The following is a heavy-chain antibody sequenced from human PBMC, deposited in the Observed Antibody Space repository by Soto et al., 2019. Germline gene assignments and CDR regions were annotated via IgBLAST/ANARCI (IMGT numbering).Heavy chain of an antibody. D-gene: IGHD5-18*01. V-gene: IGHV3-23*01. CDR1: GFTFSSYA. Sequence: GGSLRLSCAASGFTFSSYAMSWVRQAPGKGLEWVSAISGSGGSTYYADSVKGRFTISRDNSKNTLYLQMNSLRAEDTDVYYCAKGRPRVRRWLIGYFDYWGQGTLVTVSS. CDR3: AKGRPRVRRWLIGYFDY. J-gene: IGHJ4*02. CDR2: ISGSGGST.